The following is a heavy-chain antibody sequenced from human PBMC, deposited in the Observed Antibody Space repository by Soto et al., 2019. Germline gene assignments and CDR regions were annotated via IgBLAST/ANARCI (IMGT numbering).Heavy chain of an antibody. CDR3: VRDPQRNDY. D-gene: IGHD6-25*01. CDR1: GYSFTSYG. CDR2: ISANSGNT. V-gene: IGHV1-18*04. Sequence: QVQLVQSGPEVKHPGASVKVSCKASGYSFTSYGVSWVRQAPGQGLEWMGWISANSGNTDYAQKFRGRVTMTTETSTSTAYMDLRSLRSDDTAVYYCVRDPQRNDYWGQGTLVTVSS. J-gene: IGHJ4*02.